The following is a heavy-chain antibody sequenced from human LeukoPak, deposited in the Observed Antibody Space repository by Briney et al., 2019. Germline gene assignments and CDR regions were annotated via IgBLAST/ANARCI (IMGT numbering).Heavy chain of an antibody. J-gene: IGHJ4*02. D-gene: IGHD3-16*02. CDR2: ITGSGGNT. CDR3: AKDLSPESNRLRPFDY. CDR1: VFTFSSHA. Sequence: GGSLRLSCAASVFTFSSHAMSWVRQAPGKGLEGVSTITGSGGNTKYADSVKGRFTISRDNSKNTQDPQMNSLRAENTAIFYGAKDLSPESNRLRPFDYWGQGTLVTVSS. V-gene: IGHV3-23*01.